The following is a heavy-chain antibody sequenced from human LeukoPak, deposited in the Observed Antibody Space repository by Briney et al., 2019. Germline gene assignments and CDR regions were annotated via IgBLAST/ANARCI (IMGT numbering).Heavy chain of an antibody. CDR1: GGSINSYY. CDR3: ARQVRAAVHGYYMDV. J-gene: IGHJ6*03. D-gene: IGHD6-13*01. V-gene: IGHV4-4*09. CDR2: IYTSGST. Sequence: SETLSLTCTVSGGSINSYYWSWIRQPPGKGLEWIGYIYTSGSTNYNPSLKSRVTISVDTSKNQFSLKLSSVTAADTAVYYCARQVRAAVHGYYMDVWGKGTTVAVSS.